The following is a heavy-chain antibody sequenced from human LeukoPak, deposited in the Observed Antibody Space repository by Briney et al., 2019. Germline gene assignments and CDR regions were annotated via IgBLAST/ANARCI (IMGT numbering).Heavy chain of an antibody. CDR2: ISGGGGTP. V-gene: IGHV3-23*01. Sequence: GGSLRLSCAASGFTFSSYAMSWVRQAPGKWLEWGSTISGGGGTPYYADSVKGWFTISRDNSKNTLFLQMNSLRVEDTAVYYCAKSGLTRFDYWGQGALVTVSS. D-gene: IGHD1-14*01. CDR3: AKSGLTRFDY. J-gene: IGHJ4*02. CDR1: GFTFSSYA.